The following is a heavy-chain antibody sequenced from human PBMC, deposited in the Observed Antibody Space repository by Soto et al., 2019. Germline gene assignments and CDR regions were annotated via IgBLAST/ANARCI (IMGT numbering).Heavy chain of an antibody. CDR3: ASSTTVTTPGYYYGMDV. Sequence: ASVKVSCKASGYTFTSYGISWVRQAPGQGLEWMGWISAYNGNTNYAQKLQGRVTMTTDTSTSTAYMELRSLRSDDTAVYYCASSTTVTTPGYYYGMDVWGKGTTVTVSS. CDR1: GYTFTSYG. CDR2: ISAYNGNT. V-gene: IGHV1-18*01. D-gene: IGHD4-4*01. J-gene: IGHJ6*04.